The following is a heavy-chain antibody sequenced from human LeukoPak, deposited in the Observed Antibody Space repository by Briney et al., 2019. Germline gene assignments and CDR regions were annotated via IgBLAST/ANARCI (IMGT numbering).Heavy chain of an antibody. CDR2: INPNSGGT. CDR3: ATLDIVVVVAAYAFDI. V-gene: IGHV1-2*02. Sequence: ASVKVSCKASGYTFTGYCMHWVRQAPGQGLEWMGWINPNSGGTNYAQKFQGRVTMTRDTSISTAYMELSRLRSDDTAVYYCATLDIVVVVAAYAFDIWGQGTMVTVSS. D-gene: IGHD2-15*01. CDR1: GYTFTGYC. J-gene: IGHJ3*02.